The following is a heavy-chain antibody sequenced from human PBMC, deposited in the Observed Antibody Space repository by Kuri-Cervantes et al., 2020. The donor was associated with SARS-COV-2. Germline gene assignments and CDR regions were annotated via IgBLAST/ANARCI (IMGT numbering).Heavy chain of an antibody. CDR3: AHRQRFLVGAFDI. CDR2: IFSNDEK. J-gene: IGHJ3*02. D-gene: IGHD3-3*01. V-gene: IGHV2-26*01. Sequence: SGPTLVKPTETLTLTCTVSGFSLSNARMGVSWIRQPPGKALEWLAHIFSNDEKSYSTSLKSRLTISKDTSKSQVVLTMTNMDPVDAATYYCAHRQRFLVGAFDIWGQGTMVTVSS. CDR1: GFSLSNARMG.